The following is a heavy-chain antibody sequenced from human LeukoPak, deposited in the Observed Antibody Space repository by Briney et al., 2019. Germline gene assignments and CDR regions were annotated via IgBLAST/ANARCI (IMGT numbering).Heavy chain of an antibody. Sequence: SETLSLTCTVSGGSISSYCWSWIRQPPGKGLEWIGYIYYSGSTNYNPSLKSRVTISVDTSKNQFSLKLSSVTAADTAVYYCARDSGWFDPWGQGTLVTVSS. CDR3: ARDSGWFDP. J-gene: IGHJ5*02. CDR2: IYYSGST. V-gene: IGHV4-59*01. CDR1: GGSISSYC.